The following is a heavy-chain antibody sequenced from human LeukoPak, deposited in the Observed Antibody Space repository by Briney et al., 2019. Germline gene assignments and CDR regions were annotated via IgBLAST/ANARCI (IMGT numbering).Heavy chain of an antibody. CDR3: ARHLNPRHSGSYYFDY. Sequence: SETLSLTCTVFGGSISIYYWSWIRQPPGKGLEWIGYIYYSGSTNYNPSLKSRVTISVDTSKNQFSLKLSSVTAADTAVYYCARHLNPRHSGSYYFDYWGQGTLVTVSS. CDR2: IYYSGST. J-gene: IGHJ4*02. CDR1: GGSISIYY. V-gene: IGHV4-59*08. D-gene: IGHD1-26*01.